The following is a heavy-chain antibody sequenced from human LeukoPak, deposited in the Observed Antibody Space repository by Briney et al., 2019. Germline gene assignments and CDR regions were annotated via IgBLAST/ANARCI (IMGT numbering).Heavy chain of an antibody. J-gene: IGHJ6*02. V-gene: IGHV3-21*01. D-gene: IGHD3-10*01. CDR3: ARDRITMVRGVIIEGYGMDV. CDR1: GFTFSSYS. CDR2: ISSSSSYI. Sequence: PGGSLRLSCAASGFTFSSYSMNWVRQAPGKGLEWVSSISSSSSYIYYADSVKGRFTISRDNAKNSLYPQMNSLRAEDTAVYYCARDRITMVRGVIIEGYGMDVWGQGTTVTVSS.